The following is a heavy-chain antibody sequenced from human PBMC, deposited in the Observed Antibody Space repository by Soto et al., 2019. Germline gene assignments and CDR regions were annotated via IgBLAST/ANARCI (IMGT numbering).Heavy chain of an antibody. D-gene: IGHD3-3*01. J-gene: IGHJ6*02. Sequence: ASVKVSCKASGYTFTSYGISWVRQAPGQGLEWMGWISAYNGNTNYAQKLQGRVTMTTDTSTSTAYMELRSLRSDDTAVYYCATAHELMTIFGVPYGMDVCGQGTTVTVSS. V-gene: IGHV1-18*01. CDR3: ATAHELMTIFGVPYGMDV. CDR1: GYTFTSYG. CDR2: ISAYNGNT.